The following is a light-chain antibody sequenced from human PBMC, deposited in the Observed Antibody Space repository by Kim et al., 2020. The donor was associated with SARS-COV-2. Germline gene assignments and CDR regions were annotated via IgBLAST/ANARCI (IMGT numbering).Light chain of an antibody. Sequence: GHRVTISCSGSRSNVGLHFVNWYQQLPGTAPKVFIYNDNQRPSGVPDRFSGSRSGTSASLAISGLQSEDEADYYCATWDVSLNGWVFGGGTKLTVL. CDR3: ATWDVSLNGWV. CDR2: NDN. V-gene: IGLV1-44*01. J-gene: IGLJ3*02. CDR1: RSNVGLHF.